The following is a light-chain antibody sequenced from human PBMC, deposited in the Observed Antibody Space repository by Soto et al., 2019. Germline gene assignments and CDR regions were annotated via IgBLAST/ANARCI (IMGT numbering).Light chain of an antibody. Sequence: DVVMTQSPLSLPVTLGQPASISCRSSQSLAHSDGNTYLNWFHQRPGQSPRRLIYKVYNRDSGVPARVSGSGSGTDFSQIISSVEAQDVAVYYCMQGTPWPPDTCGQGTKLENK. CDR1: QSLAHSDGNTY. J-gene: IGKJ2*01. CDR3: MQGTPWPPDT. V-gene: IGKV2-30*02. CDR2: KVY.